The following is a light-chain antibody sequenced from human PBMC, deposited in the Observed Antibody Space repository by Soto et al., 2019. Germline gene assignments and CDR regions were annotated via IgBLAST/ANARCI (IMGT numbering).Light chain of an antibody. CDR1: QTISRY. CDR2: AAS. Sequence: DIQMTQSPTSLSASVGDRATITCRASQTISRYLNWYQLTPGKAPKLLIYAASSLQSGVPSRFSGSGSGTNFTLTISSLQPEDFATYYCQQSYITPLTFGGGTKVEIK. V-gene: IGKV1-39*01. J-gene: IGKJ4*01. CDR3: QQSYITPLT.